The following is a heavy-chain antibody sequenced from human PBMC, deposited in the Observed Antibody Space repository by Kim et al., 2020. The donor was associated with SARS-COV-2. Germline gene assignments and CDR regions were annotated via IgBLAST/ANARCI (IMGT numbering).Heavy chain of an antibody. Sequence: GGSLRLSCAASGFTVSSNYMSWVRQAPGKGLEWVSVIYSSGSTYYADSVRGRFTISRDISKNTLYLQMNSLRADDTAVYYCAKAPPGWGDGFDIWGQGTMVTVSS. CDR3: AKAPPGWGDGFDI. V-gene: IGHV3-53*01. CDR1: GFTVSSNY. CDR2: IYSSGST. D-gene: IGHD3-16*01. J-gene: IGHJ3*02.